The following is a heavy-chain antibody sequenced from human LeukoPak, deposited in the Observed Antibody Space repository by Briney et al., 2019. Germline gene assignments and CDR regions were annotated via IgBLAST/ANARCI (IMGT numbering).Heavy chain of an antibody. V-gene: IGHV4-59*01. Sequence: PSETLSLTCTVSGGSISPSYWSWIRQPPGKGLEWIGYIYYSGSTNYNPSLKSRVTISADTSKNQISLKVTSVTAADTAVYYCARDLWGAGGTNYWGQGTLVTVSS. J-gene: IGHJ4*02. D-gene: IGHD7-27*01. CDR2: IYYSGST. CDR1: GGSISPSY. CDR3: ARDLWGAGGTNY.